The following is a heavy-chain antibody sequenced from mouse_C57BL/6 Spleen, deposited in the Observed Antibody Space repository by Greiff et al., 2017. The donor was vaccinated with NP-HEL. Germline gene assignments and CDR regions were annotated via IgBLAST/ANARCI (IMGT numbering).Heavy chain of an antibody. V-gene: IGHV5-4*01. CDR1: GFTFSSYA. J-gene: IGHJ2*01. CDR3: ARDLTGTRYFDY. D-gene: IGHD4-1*01. CDR2: ISDGGSYT. Sequence: EVQLVESGGGLVKPGGSLKLSCAASGFTFSSYAMSWVRQTPEKRLEWVATISDGGSYTYYPDNVKGRFTISRDNAKNNLYLQMSHLKSEDTAMYYCARDLTGTRYFDYWGQGTTLTVSS.